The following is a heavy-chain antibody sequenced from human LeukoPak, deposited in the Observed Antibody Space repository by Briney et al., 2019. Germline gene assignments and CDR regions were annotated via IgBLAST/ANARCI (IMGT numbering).Heavy chain of an antibody. V-gene: IGHV3-49*04. D-gene: IGHD2-2*01. CDR2: IRSKDYGGTT. CDR3: TREQVYCSSTSWPGDY. J-gene: IGHJ4*02. CDR1: GFTFGDYA. Sequence: GGSLRLSCTASGFTFGDYAMSWVRQAPGKGLEWGVFIRSKDYGGTTEYAASVKGRFTISRDDSKSIAYLQMNSLKTEDTAVYYCTREQVYCSSTSWPGDYWGQGTLVTVSS.